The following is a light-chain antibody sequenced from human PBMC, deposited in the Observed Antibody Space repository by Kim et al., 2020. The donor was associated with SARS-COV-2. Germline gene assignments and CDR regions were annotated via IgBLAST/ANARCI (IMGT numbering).Light chain of an antibody. CDR2: AAS. V-gene: IGKV1-27*01. J-gene: IGKJ1*01. CDR3: QKYDSAPWT. CDR1: QGINNY. Sequence: DIQMTQSPSSLSASVGARITITCRASQGINNYLAWYQQKPGKPPKLLIYAASALQSGVPSRFSGSGSGTDFTLTVTSLQPEDVATYYCQKYDSAPWTFGQGTKVEIK.